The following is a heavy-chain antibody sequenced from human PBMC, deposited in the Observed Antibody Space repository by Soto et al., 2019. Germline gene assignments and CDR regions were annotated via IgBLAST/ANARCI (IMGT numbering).Heavy chain of an antibody. CDR2: ISYDGSNK. V-gene: IGHV3-30*18. CDR3: AKGNEFEAGTAYYYYGMDV. D-gene: IGHD6-19*01. Sequence: GGSLRLSCAASGFTFSSYSMHWVRQAPGKGLEWVAVISYDGSNKYYADSVKGRFTISRDNSKNTLYLQMNSLRAEDTAVYYCAKGNEFEAGTAYYYYGMDVWGQGTTVTVSS. CDR1: GFTFSSYS. J-gene: IGHJ6*02.